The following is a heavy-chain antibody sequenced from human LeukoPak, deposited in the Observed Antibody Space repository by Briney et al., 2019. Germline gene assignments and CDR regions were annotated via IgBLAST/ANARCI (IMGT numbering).Heavy chain of an antibody. CDR3: AKDRGEQWLVTSFDY. V-gene: IGHV3-30*18. D-gene: IGHD6-19*01. Sequence: GGSLKLPCAASGFTFSSYGIHWVRQAPGKGLEWVAVISYDGSNKYYVDSVKGRFTISRDNSKNTLYLQMNSLRDEDTAVYYCAKDRGEQWLVTSFDYWGQGTLVTVSS. CDR2: ISYDGSNK. J-gene: IGHJ4*02. CDR1: GFTFSSYG.